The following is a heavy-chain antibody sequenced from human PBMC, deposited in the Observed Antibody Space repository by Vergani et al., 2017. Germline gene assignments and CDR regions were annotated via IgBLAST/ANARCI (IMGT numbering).Heavy chain of an antibody. V-gene: IGHV3-30*03. CDR3: ARDPPRRAAAHFDY. Sequence: VQLLESGGGLVQPGGSLRLSCAASGFTFSSYGMHWVRQAPGKGLEWVAVISYDGSNKYYADSVKGRFTISRDNSKNTLYLQMNSLRAEDTAVYYCARDPPRRAAAHFDYWGQGTLVTVSS. CDR2: ISYDGSNK. J-gene: IGHJ4*02. CDR1: GFTFSSYG. D-gene: IGHD2-2*01.